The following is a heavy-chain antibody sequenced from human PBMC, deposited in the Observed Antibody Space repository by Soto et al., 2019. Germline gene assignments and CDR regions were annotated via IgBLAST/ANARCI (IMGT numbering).Heavy chain of an antibody. CDR2: IDPGSGAA. Sequence: QVQLVQSGAEVKKPGASVRVSCKPSGYTLRNYAIQWVRQAAGQRLEWLAWIDPGSGAATYSQKVQGRIIVSRDNSATTFYMDLSSLTSEDTAMYFCTRDLNGGNPFDYWGRGDLVTVSS. CDR1: GYTLRNYA. V-gene: IGHV1-3*01. J-gene: IGHJ4*02. D-gene: IGHD2-8*01. CDR3: TRDLNGGNPFDY.